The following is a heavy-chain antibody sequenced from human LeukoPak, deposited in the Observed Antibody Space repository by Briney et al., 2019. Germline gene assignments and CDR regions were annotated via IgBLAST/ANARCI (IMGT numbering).Heavy chain of an antibody. CDR2: ISYDGSNK. D-gene: IGHD3-10*01. CDR3: ARKFYYGSGRARYMDI. Sequence: GGSLRLSCAGSGFPFSSHGMNWVRQAPGKGLEWGAVISYDGSNKYYADSVKGRFTISRDNSKNTLYLQMNSLRAEDTALYYCARKFYYGSGRARYMDIWGKGTTVTVSS. CDR1: GFPFSSHG. V-gene: IGHV3-30*03. J-gene: IGHJ6*03.